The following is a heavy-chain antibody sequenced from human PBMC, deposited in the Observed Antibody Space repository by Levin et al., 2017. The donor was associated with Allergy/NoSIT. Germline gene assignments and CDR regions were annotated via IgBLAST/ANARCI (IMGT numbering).Heavy chain of an antibody. D-gene: IGHD6-13*01. V-gene: IGHV3-74*01. Sequence: GESLKISCAASGFTFSSYWMHWVRQAPGKGLVWVSRINSDGSSTSYADSVKGRFTISRDNAKNTLYLQMNSLRAEDTAVYYCARDLAAAATDAFDIWGQGTMVTVSS. J-gene: IGHJ3*02. CDR2: INSDGSST. CDR3: ARDLAAAATDAFDI. CDR1: GFTFSSYW.